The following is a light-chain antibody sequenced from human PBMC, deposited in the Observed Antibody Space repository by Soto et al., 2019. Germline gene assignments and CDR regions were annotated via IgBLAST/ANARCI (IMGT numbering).Light chain of an antibody. V-gene: IGLV2-14*03. CDR2: DVT. CDR1: SSDVGSYNH. J-gene: IGLJ1*01. CDR3: TSYTTTSTYV. Sequence: QSVLAQPASVSGSPGQSITIFCTGTSSDVGSYNHVSWYQQHPGRAPKLMIYDVTNRPSGVSNRFSGSKSGSTASLTISGLQAEDEADYFCTSYTTTSTYVFGTGTKLTVL.